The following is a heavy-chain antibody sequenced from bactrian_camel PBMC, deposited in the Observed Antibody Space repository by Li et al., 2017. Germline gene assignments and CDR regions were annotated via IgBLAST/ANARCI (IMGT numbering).Heavy chain of an antibody. CDR1: GLTYSSNC. CDR3: AANRPTYAGSWYAIGGGTSCSYHY. V-gene: IGHV3S28*01. Sequence: QLVESGGGLVQPGGSLRLSCAASGLTYSSNCMGWFRQGSGEEREGLASIYPLSGSTYYADSVKGRFTISQDNAKSTLYLQMNSLKPEDTAMYYCAANRPTYAGSWYAIGGGTSCSYHYWGQGTQVTVS. J-gene: IGHJ4*01. CDR2: IYPLSGST. D-gene: IGHD6*01.